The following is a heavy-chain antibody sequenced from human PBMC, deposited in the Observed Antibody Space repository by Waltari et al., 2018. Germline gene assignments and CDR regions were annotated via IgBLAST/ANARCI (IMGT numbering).Heavy chain of an antibody. D-gene: IGHD3-10*01. Sequence: EVHLVESGGGLVQPGGSLRLSCAASGFSFSSYEMNWVRQAPGKGLGWVAYISRSGSSIYCADSVKGRFTVSRDNAKNSVYLQMSSLRAGDTSVYYCAKVGATMDFDHWGQGTLVTVSS. CDR2: ISRSGSSI. CDR1: GFSFSSYE. V-gene: IGHV3-48*03. CDR3: AKVGATMDFDH. J-gene: IGHJ4*02.